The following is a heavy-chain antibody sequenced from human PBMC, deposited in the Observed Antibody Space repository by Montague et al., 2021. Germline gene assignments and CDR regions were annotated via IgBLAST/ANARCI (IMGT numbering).Heavy chain of an antibody. Sequence: SETLSLTCTVTGGSISEFYWSWIRQPPEKGLEWIGYIYDNGTTNYNPSLKSRVTISADTSMNQFSLNLRSVTAADTAVYFCARRLGIRAPFDYWGQGTLVTVSS. V-gene: IGHV4-59*08. CDR1: GGSISEFY. CDR2: IYDNGTT. CDR3: ARRLGIRAPFDY. D-gene: IGHD7-27*01. J-gene: IGHJ4*02.